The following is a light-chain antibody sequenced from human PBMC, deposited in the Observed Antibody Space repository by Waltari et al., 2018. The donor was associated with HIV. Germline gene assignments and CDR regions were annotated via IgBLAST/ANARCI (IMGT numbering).Light chain of an antibody. V-gene: IGLV3-1*01. J-gene: IGLJ2*01. CDR3: QAWDSNTGV. CDR2: QDT. Sequence: SFDLTQPPSVSVSPGQTASITCSGDKLGDEYVCWYHQKPSQAPVLVIYQDTKRPSGIPERFSGSNSGNTATLTIGGTQAMDEADYYCQAWDSNTGVFGGGTRLTVL. CDR1: KLGDEY.